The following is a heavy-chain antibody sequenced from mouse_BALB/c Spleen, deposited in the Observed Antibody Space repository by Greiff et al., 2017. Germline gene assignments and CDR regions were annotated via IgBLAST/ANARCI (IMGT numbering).Heavy chain of an antibody. V-gene: IGHV3-2*02. Sequence: EVQLQESGPGLVKPSQSLSLTCTVTGYSITSDYAWNWIRQFPGTKLEWMGYISYSGSTSYNPSLKSRSSITRDTSKNQFFLQLNSVTTEDTATYYCARETYGTVVATEAMDYWGQGTSVTVSS. J-gene: IGHJ4*01. D-gene: IGHD1-1*01. CDR3: ARETYGTVVATEAMDY. CDR1: GYSITSDYA. CDR2: ISYSGST.